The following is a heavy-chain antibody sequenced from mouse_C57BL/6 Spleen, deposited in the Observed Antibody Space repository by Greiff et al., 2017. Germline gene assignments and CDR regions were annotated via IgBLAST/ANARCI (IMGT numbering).Heavy chain of an antibody. Sequence: QVQLQQPGAELVMPGASVKLSCKASGYTFPSYWMHWVKQRPGQGLEWIGEIDPSDSYTNYNQKFKGKSTLTVDKSSSTAYMQLSSLTSEDSAVYYCARSGGLRPWFAYWGQGTLVTVSA. J-gene: IGHJ3*01. D-gene: IGHD2-4*01. CDR1: GYTFPSYW. V-gene: IGHV1-69*01. CDR2: IDPSDSYT. CDR3: ARSGGLRPWFAY.